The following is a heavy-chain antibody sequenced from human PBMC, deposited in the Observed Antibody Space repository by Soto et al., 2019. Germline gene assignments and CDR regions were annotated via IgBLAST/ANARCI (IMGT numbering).Heavy chain of an antibody. CDR2: ISAYNGNT. J-gene: IGHJ4*02. V-gene: IGHV1-18*01. CDR3: ARRYCSGGSCSGADY. Sequence: ASVKVSCKASGYTFTSYGISWVRQAPGQGLEWMGWISAYNGNTNYAQKLQGRVTMTTDTSTSTAYMELRSLRSDDTAVYYCARRYCSGGSCSGADYWGQGPLVTVSS. CDR1: GYTFTSYG. D-gene: IGHD2-15*01.